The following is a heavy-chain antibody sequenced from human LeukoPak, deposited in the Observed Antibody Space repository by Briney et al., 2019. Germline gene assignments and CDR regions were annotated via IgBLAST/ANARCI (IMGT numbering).Heavy chain of an antibody. J-gene: IGHJ4*02. D-gene: IGHD3-10*01. CDR3: ARVRGSGSLYFDY. CDR2: VDGGGSGRT. Sequence: GGSLRLSCAASGFTFSSYAMDWVRQAPGKGLEWVSSVDGGGSGRTHYAESVKGRLTISRDNSKNMLYLQMNSLRAEDTAVYYCARVRGSGSLYFDYWGQGTLVTVSS. V-gene: IGHV3-23*01. CDR1: GFTFSSYA.